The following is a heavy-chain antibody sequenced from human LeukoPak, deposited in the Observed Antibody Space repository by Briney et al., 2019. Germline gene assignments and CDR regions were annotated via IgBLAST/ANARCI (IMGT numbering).Heavy chain of an antibody. CDR3: AKCDSSAWCSEY. CDR1: GFIFKLFA. CDR2: ISGTNDDT. J-gene: IGHJ4*02. D-gene: IGHD6-13*01. V-gene: IGHV3-23*01. Sequence: GGSLRLSCVGSGFIFKLFAVGWVRQAPGKGLEWVSVISGTNDDTDYANSVRGHFTISRDNSKNTLYLQMNSLRAEDTAVYYCAKCDSSAWCSEYWGQGTLVTVSS.